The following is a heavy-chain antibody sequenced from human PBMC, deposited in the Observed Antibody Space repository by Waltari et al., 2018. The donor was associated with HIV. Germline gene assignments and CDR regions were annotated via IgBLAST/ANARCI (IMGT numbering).Heavy chain of an antibody. Sequence: QVQLVQSGAEVKKPGASVKVSCKASGYTFTGYYMHWLRQAPGQGLEWMGWINPNSGGTNYAQKFQGRVTMTRDTSISTAYMELSRLRSDDTAVYYCAREKDVLRFLEWLFYFDYWGQGTLVTVSS. CDR1: GYTFTGYY. V-gene: IGHV1-2*02. CDR3: AREKDVLRFLEWLFYFDY. D-gene: IGHD3-3*01. CDR2: INPNSGGT. J-gene: IGHJ4*02.